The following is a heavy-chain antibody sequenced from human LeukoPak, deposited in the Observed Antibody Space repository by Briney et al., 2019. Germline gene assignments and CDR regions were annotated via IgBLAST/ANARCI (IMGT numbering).Heavy chain of an antibody. CDR2: IKSKIDGGTT. V-gene: IGHV3-15*01. CDR3: TTRYGGTLDAFDI. D-gene: IGHD4-23*01. Sequence: PGGSPRLSCAASGFTFSNAWMSWVRQAPGKGLEWVGRIKSKIDGGTTNYAAPVKGRFTISRDDPKNTLYLQMNSLKTEDTAVYYCTTRYGGTLDAFDIWGQGTMVTVSS. CDR1: GFTFSNAW. J-gene: IGHJ3*02.